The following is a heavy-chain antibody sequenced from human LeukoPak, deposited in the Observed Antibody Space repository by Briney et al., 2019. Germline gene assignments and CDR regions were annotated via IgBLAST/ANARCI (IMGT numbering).Heavy chain of an antibody. CDR2: ISGSGVST. CDR1: GFTLSSYA. J-gene: IGHJ5*02. V-gene: IGHV3-23*01. CDR3: AKGGKTNWFDP. Sequence: PGGSLRLSCAASGFTLSSYAMSWVRQAPGEGREWVSAISGSGVSTYYADSVKARFTIPRDNSKNTPYLQMNSLRAEDTAVYYCAKGGKTNWFDPWGQGTLVTVSS.